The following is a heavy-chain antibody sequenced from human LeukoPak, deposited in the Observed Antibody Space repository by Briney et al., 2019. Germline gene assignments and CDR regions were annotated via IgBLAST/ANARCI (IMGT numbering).Heavy chain of an antibody. Sequence: GGSLRLSCAASGFTFSSYSMNWVRQAPGKGLEWVSSISSSSSYIYYADSVKGRLTISRDNAKNSLYLQMNSLRAEDTAVYYCAKAARSSSRDFDYWGQGTLVTVSS. J-gene: IGHJ4*02. CDR3: AKAARSSSRDFDY. CDR1: GFTFSSYS. CDR2: ISSSSSYI. V-gene: IGHV3-21*01. D-gene: IGHD6-6*01.